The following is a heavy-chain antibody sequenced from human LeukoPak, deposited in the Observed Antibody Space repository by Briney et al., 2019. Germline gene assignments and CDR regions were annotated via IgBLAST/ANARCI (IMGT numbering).Heavy chain of an antibody. D-gene: IGHD1-26*01. Sequence: GGSLRLSCAASGFTFSSYAMSWVRQAPGKGLEWVSAITSDGSSYYADSVKGRFTISRDNSRNTLYLQMNSLRAEDTAVYYCARGVVGATTPDYWGQGTLVTVSS. CDR2: ITSDGSS. CDR1: GFTFSSYA. V-gene: IGHV3-23*01. J-gene: IGHJ4*02. CDR3: ARGVVGATTPDY.